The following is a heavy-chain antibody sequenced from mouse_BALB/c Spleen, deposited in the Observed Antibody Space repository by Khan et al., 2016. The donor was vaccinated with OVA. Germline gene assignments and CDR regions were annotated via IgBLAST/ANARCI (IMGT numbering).Heavy chain of an antibody. Sequence: QVQLKQSGAELVKAGASVKMSCKASDYTFTSYWMHWVKQRLGQGLEWFAETNPTNGRTYYNEKFKSKAKLTVDKSSSTAYMLLSGPTFEDSAVYYCARIKKIVATYFDYWGQGTTLTVSS. CDR1: DYTFTSYW. CDR3: ARIKKIVATYFDY. V-gene: IGHV1S81*02. J-gene: IGHJ2*01. D-gene: IGHD1-1*01. CDR2: TNPTNGRT.